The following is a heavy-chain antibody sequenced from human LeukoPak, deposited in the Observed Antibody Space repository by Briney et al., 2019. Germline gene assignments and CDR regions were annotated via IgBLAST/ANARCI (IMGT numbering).Heavy chain of an antibody. CDR3: ARDYHTYGDYHAFDI. D-gene: IGHD4-17*01. J-gene: IGHJ3*02. Sequence: GGSLRLSCAASGFTFSNAWMSWVRQAPGKGLEWVTFIRYDGSNKYYADSVKGRFTISRDNSKNTLYLQMNSLRAEDTAVYYCARDYHTYGDYHAFDIWGQGTMVTVSS. V-gene: IGHV3-30*02. CDR1: GFTFSNAW. CDR2: IRYDGSNK.